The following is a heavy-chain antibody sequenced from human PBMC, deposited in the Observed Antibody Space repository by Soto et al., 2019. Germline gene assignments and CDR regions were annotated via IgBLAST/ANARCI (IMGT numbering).Heavy chain of an antibody. V-gene: IGHV4-39*01. CDR1: GGSISSSSYY. Sequence: QLQLQESGPGLVKPSETLSLTCTVSGGSISSSSYYWGWIRQPPGKGLEWIGSIYYSGSTYYNPSLKSRVTISVDTSKNQFSLKLSSVTAADTAVYYCARQGMDYYDSSGYYYSPYYVDYWGQGTLVTVSS. CDR3: ARQGMDYYDSSGYYYSPYYVDY. D-gene: IGHD3-22*01. CDR2: IYYSGST. J-gene: IGHJ4*02.